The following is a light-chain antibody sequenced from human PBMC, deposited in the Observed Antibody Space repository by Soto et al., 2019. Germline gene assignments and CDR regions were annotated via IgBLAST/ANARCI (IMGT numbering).Light chain of an antibody. V-gene: IGLV2-11*01. J-gene: IGLJ1*01. CDR3: CSYAGSYTVV. CDR2: DVS. Sequence: QSALTQPRSVSGSPGQSVTISCTGASSDVGTYNFVSWYQQHPGEAPQLMIYDVSKRPSGVPDRFSGSKSGNTASLTISGLQAEDEADYYCCSYAGSYTVVFGAGTKVTVL. CDR1: SSDVGTYNF.